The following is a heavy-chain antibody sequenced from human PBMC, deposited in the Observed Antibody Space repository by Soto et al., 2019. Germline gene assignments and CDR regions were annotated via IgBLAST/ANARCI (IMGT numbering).Heavy chain of an antibody. D-gene: IGHD2-21*02. CDR3: ARDMTRDAFDI. CDR2: IYYRGST. J-gene: IGHJ3*02. V-gene: IGHV4-59*11. CDR1: GGSIRSHY. Sequence: QVQLQESGPGLVKPSETLSLTCTVSGGSIRSHYWSWLRQPPGKGLEWIGYIYYRGSTNYNPSLKSRVTISVDTSKNQSALKLSTVTAADTAVDYYARDMTRDAFDIWGQETMVTVSS.